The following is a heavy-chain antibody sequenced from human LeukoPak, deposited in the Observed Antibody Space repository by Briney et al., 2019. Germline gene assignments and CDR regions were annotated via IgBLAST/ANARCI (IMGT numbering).Heavy chain of an antibody. D-gene: IGHD3-10*01. CDR3: AKRSRRLTVVRGVPREDV. J-gene: IGHJ6*02. CDR2: ISGSGGTT. CDR1: GFTFNNYA. V-gene: IGHV3-23*01. Sequence: PGGSVRLSCAASGFTFNNYAMNWVRQAPGKGLEWVSVISGSGGTTYYADSVKGRFTISRDSSKNTLYLQMNSLRAEDTAVYYCAKRSRRLTVVRGVPREDVWGQGTSVTVSS.